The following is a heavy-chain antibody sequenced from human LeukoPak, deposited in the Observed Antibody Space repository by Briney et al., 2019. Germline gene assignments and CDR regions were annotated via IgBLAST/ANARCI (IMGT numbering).Heavy chain of an antibody. Sequence: GGSLRLSCAASGFTFTSYSMNWVRQAPGKGLEWVSYIRSSSSTIYYADSVKGRFTISRDNAKNSLYLLMNSLRDEDTAVYYCARRGYNYGHVDYWGQGTLVTVSS. CDR3: ARRGYNYGHVDY. V-gene: IGHV3-48*02. D-gene: IGHD5-18*01. CDR2: IRSSSSTI. J-gene: IGHJ4*02. CDR1: GFTFTSYS.